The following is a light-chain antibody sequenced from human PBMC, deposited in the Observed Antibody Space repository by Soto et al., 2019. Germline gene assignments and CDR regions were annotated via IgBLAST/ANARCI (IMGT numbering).Light chain of an antibody. CDR3: SSYTTSSTLLYV. J-gene: IGLJ1*01. V-gene: IGLV2-14*01. CDR2: AVS. CDR1: SSDVGGYNY. Sequence: QSALTQPASVSGSPGQSITISCTGTSSDVGGYNYVSWYQQNPGKAPKLMIYAVSNRPSGVSTRFSGSKSGNTASLTISGLQAEDEADYHCSSYTTSSTLLYVFGTGTKLTVL.